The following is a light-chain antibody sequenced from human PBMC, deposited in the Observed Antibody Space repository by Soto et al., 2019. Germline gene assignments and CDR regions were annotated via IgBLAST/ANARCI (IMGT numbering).Light chain of an antibody. CDR1: QSVSSN. Sequence: EIVMTQSPATLSVSPGERASLSCRASQSVSSNLAWYRQKPGQTPRLLIYATSTRATGIPARFSGSGSGTEFTLTISSLQSEDFAVYYCQQYNNWPLTFGGGTKVDIK. CDR2: ATS. J-gene: IGKJ4*01. V-gene: IGKV3-15*01. CDR3: QQYNNWPLT.